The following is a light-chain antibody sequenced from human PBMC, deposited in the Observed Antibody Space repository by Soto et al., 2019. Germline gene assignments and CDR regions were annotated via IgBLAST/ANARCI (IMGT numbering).Light chain of an antibody. Sequence: QSVLTQPPSASGTPGQRVTISCSGSSSNIGADYVFWYQQLPGTAPKVLIYRNNQRPSGVPDRFSGSKSGTSASLAISGLRSEDLSDYYWATWDSSLGLYVVVTVSVVTV. CDR1: SSNIGADY. V-gene: IGLV1-47*01. CDR2: RNN. J-gene: IGLJ1*01. CDR3: ATWDSSLGLYV.